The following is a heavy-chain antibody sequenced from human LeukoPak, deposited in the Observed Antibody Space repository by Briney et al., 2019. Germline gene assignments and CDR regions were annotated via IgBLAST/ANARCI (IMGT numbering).Heavy chain of an antibody. CDR1: GFTFSSYA. CDR2: ISADNVI. Sequence: GGSLRLSCAASGFTFSSYAMSWVRQAPGKGLEWISYISADNVIYYADSVKGRFTVSRDNAKNSLFLQMNSLRAEDTAIYYCARVAYYDFWSGLIPHTYYMDVWGKGTTVIVSS. CDR3: ARVAYYDFWSGLIPHTYYMDV. J-gene: IGHJ6*03. V-gene: IGHV3-48*01. D-gene: IGHD3-3*01.